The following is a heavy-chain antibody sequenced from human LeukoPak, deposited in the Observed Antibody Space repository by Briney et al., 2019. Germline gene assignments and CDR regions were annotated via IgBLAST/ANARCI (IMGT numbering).Heavy chain of an antibody. CDR2: INPNSGGT. V-gene: IGHV1-2*04. D-gene: IGHD3-10*01. CDR1: GYTFTGYY. CDR3: ARDLGYRTITMVRGVIGGFGGMDV. J-gene: IGHJ6*04. Sequence: ASVKVSCKASGYTFTGYYMHWVRQAPGQGLEWMGWINPNSGGTNYAQKFQGWVTMTRHTSISTAYMELSRLRSDDTAVYYCARDLGYRTITMVRGVIGGFGGMDVWGKGTTVTVSS.